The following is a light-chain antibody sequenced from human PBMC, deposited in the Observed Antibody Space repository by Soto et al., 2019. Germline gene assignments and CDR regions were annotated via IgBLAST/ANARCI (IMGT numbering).Light chain of an antibody. CDR1: QSVSSSY. CDR3: QQYGSSPRT. CDR2: GAS. J-gene: IGKJ1*01. Sequence: DIVLKQTPGTLSLSPGDRATLSCRASQSVSSSYLAWYQQKPGQAPRLLIYGASSRATGIPDRFSGSGSGTDFTLTISRLEPEDFAVYYCQQYGSSPRTFGQGAKVDIK. V-gene: IGKV3-20*01.